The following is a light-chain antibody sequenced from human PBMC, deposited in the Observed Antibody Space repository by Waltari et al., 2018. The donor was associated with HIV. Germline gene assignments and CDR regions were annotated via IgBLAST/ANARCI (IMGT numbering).Light chain of an antibody. J-gene: IGLJ3*02. CDR3: AAWDDSQSGLWV. CDR2: RNN. Sequence: QSVLTQPPSASGTPGQRVTISCSGSNSNIGSNHVYWYQQLPGTAPKFLIYRNNQRPSGFPDRFSGSKSGTSASLDISGLRSEDEAYYYCAAWDDSQSGLWVFGGGTKLTVL. V-gene: IGLV1-47*01. CDR1: NSNIGSNH.